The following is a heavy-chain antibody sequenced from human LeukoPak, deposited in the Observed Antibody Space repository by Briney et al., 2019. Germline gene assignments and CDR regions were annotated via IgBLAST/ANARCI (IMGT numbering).Heavy chain of an antibody. J-gene: IGHJ4*02. Sequence: GGSLRLSCAVSGFTVSNNYMSWVRQSPERGLEWVSVIYIGGNTYYADSVKGRFTISRDNSKNTLNLQMNSLRVEDTAVYYCARGYSGYDPFDYWGQGTLVTVSS. V-gene: IGHV3-66*01. D-gene: IGHD5-12*01. CDR2: IYIGGNT. CDR3: ARGYSGYDPFDY. CDR1: GFTVSNNY.